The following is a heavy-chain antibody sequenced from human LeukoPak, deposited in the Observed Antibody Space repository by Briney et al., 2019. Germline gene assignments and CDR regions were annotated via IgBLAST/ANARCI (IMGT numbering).Heavy chain of an antibody. Sequence: SETLSLTCAVYGGSFSGYYWSWIRQPPGKGLEWIGEINHSGSTNYTPSLKSRVTISVDTSKNQFSLKLSSVTAADTAVYYCARGSPYGDYSNAAFDYWGQGTLVTVSS. CDR2: INHSGST. CDR1: GGSFSGYY. D-gene: IGHD4-17*01. J-gene: IGHJ4*02. CDR3: ARGSPYGDYSNAAFDY. V-gene: IGHV4-34*01.